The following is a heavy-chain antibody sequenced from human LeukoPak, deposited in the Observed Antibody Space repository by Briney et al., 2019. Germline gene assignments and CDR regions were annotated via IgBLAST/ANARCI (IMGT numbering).Heavy chain of an antibody. J-gene: IGHJ5*02. CDR1: GFTFSSYA. CDR2: ISYDGSNK. Sequence: GGSLRLSCAASGFTFSSYAMHWVRQAPGKGLEWVAVISYDGSNKYYADSVKGRFTISRDNSKNTLYLQMNSLRAEDTAVYYCARGGYCSSTSCYWVGEPWGQGTLVTVSS. CDR3: ARGGYCSSTSCYWVGEP. V-gene: IGHV3-30*14. D-gene: IGHD2-2*01.